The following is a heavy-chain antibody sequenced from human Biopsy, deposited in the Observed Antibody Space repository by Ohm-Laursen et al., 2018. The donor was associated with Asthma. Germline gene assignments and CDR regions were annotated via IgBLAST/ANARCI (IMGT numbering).Heavy chain of an antibody. V-gene: IGHV1-69*06. Sequence: PSVKVSCNASGGTFSSYAISWVRQAPGQGLEWMGGIIPIFGTANYAQKFQGRVTITADKSTSTAYMELTSLRKEDTAVYYCARGGYYGDRRHHNGLDVWGQGTTVTVSS. CDR2: IIPIFGTA. CDR1: GGTFSSYA. CDR3: ARGGYYGDRRHHNGLDV. D-gene: IGHD4-17*01. J-gene: IGHJ6*02.